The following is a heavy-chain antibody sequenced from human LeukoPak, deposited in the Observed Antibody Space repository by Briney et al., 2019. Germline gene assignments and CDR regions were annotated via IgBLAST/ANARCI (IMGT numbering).Heavy chain of an antibody. CDR2: IRRDGSET. D-gene: IGHD3-10*01. CDR1: GFTFSNYW. J-gene: IGHJ4*02. CDR3: ARVGSGSSYRPFDY. V-gene: IGHV3-7*01. Sequence: PGGSLTLSCAASGFTFSNYWMTWVRRAPGKGLEWVANIRRDGSETHYVDSVMGRFTISRDNAKNSLYLQMNSLRAEDTAVYYCARVGSGSSYRPFDYWGQGTLVTVSS.